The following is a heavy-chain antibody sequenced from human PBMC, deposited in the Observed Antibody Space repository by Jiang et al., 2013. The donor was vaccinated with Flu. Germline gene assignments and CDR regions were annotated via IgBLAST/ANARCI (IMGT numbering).Heavy chain of an antibody. CDR2: IYSSGNA. CDR1: GGSITSYY. J-gene: IGHJ4*02. CDR3: ARESYGDFHFDF. V-gene: IGHV4-4*07. D-gene: IGHD4-17*01. Sequence: GSGLVKPSETLSLICTVSGGSITSYYWMWIRQAAGKGLEWIGRIYSSGNANYNPSLKSRVTMSVDTSKNQFSLNLTSVTAADTAVYYCARESYGDFHFDFWGQGTLVTVSS.